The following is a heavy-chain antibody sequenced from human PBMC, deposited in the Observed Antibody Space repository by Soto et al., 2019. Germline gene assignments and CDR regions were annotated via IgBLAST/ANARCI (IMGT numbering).Heavy chain of an antibody. J-gene: IGHJ4*02. D-gene: IGHD6-6*01. CDR2: ISHSGTT. Sequence: QVQLQESGPGLVKPSGTLSLTCAVSGGSISSTEWWSWVRQPPGKGLEWVGEISHSGTTNYNSSLKSRVTIAVDKSQNQCSLKLSSATAADTAVYYCARRIAVRPFWGQGPLVTVSS. V-gene: IGHV4-4*02. CDR3: ARRIAVRPF. CDR1: GGSISSTEW.